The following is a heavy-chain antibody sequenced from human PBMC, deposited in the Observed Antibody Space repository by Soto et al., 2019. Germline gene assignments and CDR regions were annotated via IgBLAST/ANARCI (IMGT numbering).Heavy chain of an antibody. CDR1: GFTVSSNY. Sequence: GGSLRLSCAASGFTVSSNYMSWVRQAPGKGLEWVSVIYSGGSTYYADSVKGRFTISRDNSKNTLYLQMNSLRAEDTAVYYCARENPEDYDFWSAPGRFDPWGQGSLVTVSS. D-gene: IGHD3-3*01. J-gene: IGHJ5*02. CDR2: IYSGGST. V-gene: IGHV3-66*01. CDR3: ARENPEDYDFWSAPGRFDP.